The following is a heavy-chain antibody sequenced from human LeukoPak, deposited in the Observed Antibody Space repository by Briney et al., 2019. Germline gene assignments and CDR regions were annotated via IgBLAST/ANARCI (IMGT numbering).Heavy chain of an antibody. CDR2: IYYTEAT. V-gene: IGHV4-59*08. CDR1: GRSIGSNY. J-gene: IGHJ4*01. CDR3: AEYGNSGWLIDY. D-gene: IGHD6-19*01. Sequence: PSDPPSLTYTLSGRSIGSNYWTWIRQPTGKGLEYIGYIYYTEATNYNPSLKSRVTISVDTSKTQFSLRLSSVTAADTAVYFCAEYGNSGWLIDYWGPGTLATVPS.